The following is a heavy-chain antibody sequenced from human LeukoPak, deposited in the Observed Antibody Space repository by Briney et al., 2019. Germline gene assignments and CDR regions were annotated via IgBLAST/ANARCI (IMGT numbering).Heavy chain of an antibody. V-gene: IGHV4-39*01. CDR3: ARQSVVVVAATEAWFDY. D-gene: IGHD2-15*01. CDR1: GGSISSSSYY. J-gene: IGHJ4*02. Sequence: SETLSLTCTVSGGSISSSSYYWGWIRQPPGKGLEWIGSIYYSGSTYYNPSLKSRVTISVDTSRNQFSLKLSSVTAADTAVYYCARQSVVVVAATEAWFDYWGQGTLVTVSS. CDR2: IYYSGST.